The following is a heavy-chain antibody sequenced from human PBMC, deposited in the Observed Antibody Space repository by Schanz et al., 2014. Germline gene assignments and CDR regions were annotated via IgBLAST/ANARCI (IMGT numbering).Heavy chain of an antibody. CDR2: IKHDGSVK. J-gene: IGHJ4*02. CDR3: VSQTGSPNY. V-gene: IGHV3-7*01. CDR1: TFTFDHYA. Sequence: EVQLVESGGGLVQPGGSLRLSCSASTFTFDHYAMTWVRQAPGKGLEWVANIKHDGSVKDYVDSVEGRFTISRDNAKRSLFLQMNSLRVEDTAVYFCVSQTGSPNYWGQGTLVTVSS. D-gene: IGHD6-13*01.